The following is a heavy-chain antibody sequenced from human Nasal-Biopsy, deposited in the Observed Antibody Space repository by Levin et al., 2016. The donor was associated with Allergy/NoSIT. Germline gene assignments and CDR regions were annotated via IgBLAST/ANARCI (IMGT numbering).Heavy chain of an antibody. Sequence: SLKISCAASGFTFSTYGVHWVRQAPGKGLEWVALISWDGSTKNYVDSVKGRFTISRDNSKNTLDLQMNSLRDEDTAVYYCAKGATSRWFGPHFDQWGQGALVTVSS. J-gene: IGHJ4*02. V-gene: IGHV3-30*18. CDR2: ISWDGSTK. CDR1: GFTFSTYG. CDR3: AKGATSRWFGPHFDQ. D-gene: IGHD3-10*01.